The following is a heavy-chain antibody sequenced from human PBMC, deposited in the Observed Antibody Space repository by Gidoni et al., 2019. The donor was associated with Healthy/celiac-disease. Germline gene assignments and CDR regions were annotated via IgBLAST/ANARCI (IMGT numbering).Heavy chain of an antibody. CDR2: ISGSGGST. CDR1: GFTFSSYA. CDR3: AKDMRKTMIVVVHPIPEYYQH. V-gene: IGHV3-23*01. Sequence: EVQLLESGGGLVQPGWSLRPSCAASGFTFSSYAMSWVRQAPGKGLEWVSAISGSGGSTYYADSVKGRFTISRDNTKNTLYLQMNSLRAEDTAVYYCAKDMRKTMIVVVHPIPEYYQHWGQSTLVTVSS. J-gene: IGHJ1*01. D-gene: IGHD3-22*01.